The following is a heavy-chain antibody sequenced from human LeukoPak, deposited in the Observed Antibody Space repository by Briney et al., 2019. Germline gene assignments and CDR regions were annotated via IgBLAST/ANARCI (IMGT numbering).Heavy chain of an antibody. J-gene: IGHJ4*02. CDR1: GFPFIEYS. D-gene: IGHD1-1*01. CDR2: IGIDSGNT. Sequence: GGSLRLSCTASGFPFIEYSMNWVRQAPGKGLVWISYIGIDSGNTKYADSVRGRFTISTDKAKNSLYLQMNSLRVEDTAVYYCARDHNYAFDNWGQGTLVSVAS. V-gene: IGHV3-48*01. CDR3: ARDHNYAFDN.